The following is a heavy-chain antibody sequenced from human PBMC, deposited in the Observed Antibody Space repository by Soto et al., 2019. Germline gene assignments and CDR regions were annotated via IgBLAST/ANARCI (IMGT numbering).Heavy chain of an antibody. J-gene: IGHJ4*02. CDR2: VLSSESA. V-gene: IGHV4-59*01. Sequence: QVQLQESGPRLVKPSETLTITCAVSGGSITSVDYTWIRQPPGKGLEWIGSVLSSESAYYNPSLYSRATMSIDASTTQFSLALTAVTAADTAFYYCAGGGSGSAAYWGQGSLVTVSS. CDR3: AGGGSGSAAY. CDR1: GGSITSVD. D-gene: IGHD3-10*01.